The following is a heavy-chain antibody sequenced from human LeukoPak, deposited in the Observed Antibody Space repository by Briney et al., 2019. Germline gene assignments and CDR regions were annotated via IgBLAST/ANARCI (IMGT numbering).Heavy chain of an antibody. V-gene: IGHV4-34*01. J-gene: IGHJ4*02. Sequence: SETLSLTCAVYGGSFSGYYWSWIRQPPGKGLEWIGEINHSGSTNYNPSLKSRVTISVDTSKNQFSLKLSPVTAADTAVYYCAREVLGARAFEYWGLGILVTVSS. CDR2: INHSGST. CDR1: GGSFSGYY. D-gene: IGHD1-26*01. CDR3: AREVLGARAFEY.